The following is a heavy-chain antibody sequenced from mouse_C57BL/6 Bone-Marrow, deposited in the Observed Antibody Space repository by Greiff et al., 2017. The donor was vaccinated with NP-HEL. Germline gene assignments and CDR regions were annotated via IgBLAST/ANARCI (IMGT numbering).Heavy chain of an antibody. D-gene: IGHD1-1*01. CDR2: ISYDGSN. CDR1: GYSITSGYY. CDR3: ARRGRGFAY. Sequence: VQLKESGPGLVKPSQSLSLTCSVTGYSITSGYYWNWIRQFPGNKLEWMGYISYDGSNNYNPSLKNRISITRDTSKNQFFLKLNSVTTEDTATYYCARRGRGFAYWGQGTLVTVSA. J-gene: IGHJ3*01. V-gene: IGHV3-6*01.